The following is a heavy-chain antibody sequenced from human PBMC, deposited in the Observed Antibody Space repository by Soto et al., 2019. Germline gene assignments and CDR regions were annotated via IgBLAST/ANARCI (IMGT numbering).Heavy chain of an antibody. CDR1: GGTVSSAGYY. Sequence: PSETLSLPYTVSGGTVSSAGYYWNWKQQPPGKGLEWIGHIYYRESTKYNPSLRRRVSISLDTSKNQFSRKLSSETAADTALYYCAKFVGGVSGPVDYWGQGTLVTGSS. V-gene: IGHV4-61*08. CDR3: AKFVGGVSGPVDY. J-gene: IGHJ4*02. D-gene: IGHD2-8*02. CDR2: IYYREST.